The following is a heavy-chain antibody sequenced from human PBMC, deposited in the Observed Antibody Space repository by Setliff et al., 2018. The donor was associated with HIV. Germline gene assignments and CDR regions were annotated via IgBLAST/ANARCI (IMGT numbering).Heavy chain of an antibody. D-gene: IGHD2-2*01. CDR2: IYYSGST. Sequence: LSLTCTVSGGSISRSSYYWGWIRQPPGKGLEWIGSIYYSGSTYYNPSLKSRVTISVDTSKNQVSLKLSSVTAADTAVYYCASRVLGYCRSTSCLNWFDPWGQGTLVTVSS. J-gene: IGHJ5*02. CDR1: GGSISRSSYY. V-gene: IGHV4-39*01. CDR3: ASRVLGYCRSTSCLNWFDP.